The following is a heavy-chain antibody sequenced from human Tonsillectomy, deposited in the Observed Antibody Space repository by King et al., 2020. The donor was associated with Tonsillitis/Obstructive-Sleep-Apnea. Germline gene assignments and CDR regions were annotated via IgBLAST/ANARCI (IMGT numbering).Heavy chain of an antibody. CDR1: GFTVSSNY. CDR3: ARGKLAARTYYNYGMDV. V-gene: IGHV3-53*01. CDR2: IYSGGST. Sequence: VQLVESGGGLIQPGGSLRLSCAASGFTVSSNYMSWVRQAPGKGLEWVSVIYSGGSTYYADSVKGRFTISRDNSKNTLYLQMNSLRAEDTAVYYCARGKLAARTYYNYGMDVWGQGTTVTVSS. D-gene: IGHD6-6*01. J-gene: IGHJ6*02.